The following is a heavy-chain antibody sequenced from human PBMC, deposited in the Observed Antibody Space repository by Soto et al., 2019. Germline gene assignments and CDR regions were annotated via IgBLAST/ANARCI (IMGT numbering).Heavy chain of an antibody. J-gene: IGHJ4*02. Sequence: QVQLQESGPGLVKPSETLSLTCAVSGDSISSYYCMWIRQPPGKGLESIGYLYYGRSANYNPSLKSRGTLSVDPSTTQCALTLSSMTAADTAGYYCALRSMAVVPEYWGQGTLVTVSS. V-gene: IGHV4-59*01. CDR1: GDSISSYY. CDR2: LYYGRSA. D-gene: IGHD3-22*01. CDR3: ALRSMAVVPEY.